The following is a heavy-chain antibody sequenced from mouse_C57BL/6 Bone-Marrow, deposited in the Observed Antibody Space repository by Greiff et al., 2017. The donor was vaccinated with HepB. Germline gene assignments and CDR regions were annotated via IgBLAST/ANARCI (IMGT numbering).Heavy chain of an antibody. D-gene: IGHD1-1*01. J-gene: IGHJ2*01. Sequence: QVQLQQPGAELVRPGTSVKLSCKASGYTFTSYWMHWVKQRPGQGLEWIGVIDPSDSYTNYNQKFKGKATLTVDTSSSTAYMQLSSLTSEDSAVYYCARRWGAITTTVDFDYWGQGTTLTVSS. CDR2: IDPSDSYT. V-gene: IGHV1-59*01. CDR3: ARRWGAITTTVDFDY. CDR1: GYTFTSYW.